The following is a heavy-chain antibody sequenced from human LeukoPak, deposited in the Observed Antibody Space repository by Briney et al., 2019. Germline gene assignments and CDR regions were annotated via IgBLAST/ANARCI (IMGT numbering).Heavy chain of an antibody. CDR1: GGSFSGYY. Sequence: SETLSLTCAVYGGSFSGYYWSWIRQPPGRGLEWIGEINHSGSTNYNPSLKSRVTISVDTSKNQFSLKLSSVTAADTAVYYCARIGGSYSSYWGQGTLVTVSS. D-gene: IGHD1-26*01. CDR3: ARIGGSYSSY. J-gene: IGHJ4*02. V-gene: IGHV4-34*01. CDR2: INHSGST.